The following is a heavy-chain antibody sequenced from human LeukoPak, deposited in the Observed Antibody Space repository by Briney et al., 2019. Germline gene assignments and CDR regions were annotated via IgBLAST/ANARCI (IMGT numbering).Heavy chain of an antibody. CDR1: GFTFDNYG. J-gene: IGHJ4*02. CDR3: AKGSSGLFDY. D-gene: IGHD6-19*01. Sequence: GGSLRLSCAASGFTFDNYGMHWVRQAPGKGLQWVAFIQYDGNNKYYADSVRGRFTISRDSSKNTLYLQMNSLRGEDTAVYYCAKGSSGLFDYWGQGTLVTVSS. CDR2: IQYDGNNK. V-gene: IGHV3-30*02.